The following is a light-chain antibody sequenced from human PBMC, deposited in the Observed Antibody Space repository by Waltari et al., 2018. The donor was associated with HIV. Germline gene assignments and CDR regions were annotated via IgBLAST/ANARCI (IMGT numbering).Light chain of an antibody. J-gene: IGLJ2*01. CDR2: EVS. V-gene: IGLV2-14*01. CDR3: SSYTSSSTLAV. CDR1: SKDVGGYNY. Sequence: QSALTQPASVSGSPGQSITISCTGTSKDVGGYNYVSCYQHHPGKAPKLLIYEVSNRPSGVSNRFSGSKSGNTASLIISGLQAEDEADYYCSSYTSSSTLAVFGGGTKLTVL.